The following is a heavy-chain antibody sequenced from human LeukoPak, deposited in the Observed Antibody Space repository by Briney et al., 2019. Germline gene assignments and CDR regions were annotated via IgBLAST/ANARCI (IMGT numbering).Heavy chain of an antibody. V-gene: IGHV4-59*01. J-gene: IGHJ3*02. CDR2: IYYSGST. D-gene: IGHD6-6*01. CDR1: GGSISSYY. Sequence: SETLSLTCTVSGGSISSYYWSWIRQPPGKGLEWIGYIYYSGSTNHNPSLKSRVTISVDTSKNQFSLKLSSVTAADTAVYYCARDKLIAARPYAFDIWGQGTMVTVSS. CDR3: ARDKLIAARPYAFDI.